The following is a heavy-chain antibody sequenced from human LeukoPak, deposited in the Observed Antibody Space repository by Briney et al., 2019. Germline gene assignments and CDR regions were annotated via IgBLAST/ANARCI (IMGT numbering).Heavy chain of an antibody. Sequence: SETLSLTCTVSGGSISSSSYYWGWIRQPPGKGLEWIGSIYYSGSTYYNPSPKSRVTISVDTSKNQFSLKLSSVTAADTAVYYCAQTGLLWFGELSVMSDYWGQGTLVTVSS. V-gene: IGHV4-39*01. CDR2: IYYSGST. CDR1: GGSISSSSYY. CDR3: AQTGLLWFGELSVMSDY. J-gene: IGHJ4*02. D-gene: IGHD3-10*01.